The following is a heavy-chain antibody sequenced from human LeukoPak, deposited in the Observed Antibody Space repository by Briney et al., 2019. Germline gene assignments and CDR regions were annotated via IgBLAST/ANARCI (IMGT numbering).Heavy chain of an antibody. CDR3: AKASRYYYYMDV. Sequence: GGSLRLSCAASGFTFDDYAMHWVRQAPGKGLEWVSGISWNSGSIGYADSVKGRFTISRDNAKNSLYLQMNSLRAEDTALYYCAKASRYYYYMDVWGKGTTVTVSS. J-gene: IGHJ6*03. V-gene: IGHV3-9*01. CDR2: ISWNSGSI. CDR1: GFTFDDYA.